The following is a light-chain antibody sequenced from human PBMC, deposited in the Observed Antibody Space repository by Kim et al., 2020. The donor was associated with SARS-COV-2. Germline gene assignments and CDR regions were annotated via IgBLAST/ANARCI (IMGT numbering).Light chain of an antibody. CDR3: NSRDSNDNVV. CDR1: SLRSYY. Sequence: VALEQQGRITCQGDSLRSYYATWYQQKPGQAPILVIYGKNNRPSGIPDRFSGSSSGNTASLTITGTQAGDEADYYCNSRDSNDNVVFGGGTQLTVL. J-gene: IGLJ2*01. V-gene: IGLV3-19*01. CDR2: GKN.